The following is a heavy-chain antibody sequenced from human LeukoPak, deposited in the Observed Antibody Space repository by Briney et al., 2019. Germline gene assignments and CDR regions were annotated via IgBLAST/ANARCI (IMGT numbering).Heavy chain of an antibody. V-gene: IGHV5-51*01. CDR2: IYPDDSDT. CDR1: GYTFTNYW. CDR3: ARHIAGYTYGWNY. J-gene: IGHJ4*02. D-gene: IGHD5-18*01. Sequence: GESLKISCKGFGYTFTNYWIGWVRQMPGKGLEWMGIIYPDDSDTRYSPSFQGQVTISADKSVSTAYLQWSSLKASDTAIYYCARHIAGYTYGWNYWGQGTLVTVSS.